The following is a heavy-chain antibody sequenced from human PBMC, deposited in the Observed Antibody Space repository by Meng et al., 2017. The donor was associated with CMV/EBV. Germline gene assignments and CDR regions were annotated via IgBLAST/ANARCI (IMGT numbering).Heavy chain of an antibody. CDR1: GFTFDDYG. CDR2: INWNGGST. J-gene: IGHJ4*02. V-gene: IGHV3-20*04. CDR3: ARGRTTMTTQTGDDY. Sequence: GGSLRPSCAASGFTFDDYGMSWVRQAPRKGLEWVSGINWNGGSTGYADSVKGRFTISRDNAKNSLYLQMNSLRAEDTALYYCARGRTTMTTQTGDDYWGQGTLVTVSS. D-gene: IGHD4-17*01.